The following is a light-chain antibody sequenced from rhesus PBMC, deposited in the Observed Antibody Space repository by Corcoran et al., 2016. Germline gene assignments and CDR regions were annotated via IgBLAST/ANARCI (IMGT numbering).Light chain of an antibody. CDR1: QSLLDSEDGNTY. V-gene: IGKV2-104*02. CDR2: EVY. J-gene: IGKJ1*01. CDR3: MQALEFPRT. Sequence: DIVMTQTPLSLPVTPGEPASISCRSSQSLLDSEDGNTYLDWYLQKPGQSPQLLLYEVYNRAAGVPDRVSGRGSDTDFTLKISRVEAEDVGVYYCMQALEFPRTFGQGTKVEIK.